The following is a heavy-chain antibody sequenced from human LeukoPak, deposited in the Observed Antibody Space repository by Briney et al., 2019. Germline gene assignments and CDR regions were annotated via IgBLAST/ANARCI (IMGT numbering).Heavy chain of an antibody. CDR2: IRSKAYGGTT. J-gene: IGHJ4*02. CDR1: GFTFSSYG. CDR3: SGSFGELTFFDY. D-gene: IGHD3-10*01. V-gene: IGHV3-49*04. Sequence: PGGALRLSCAASGFTFSSYGMSWVRQAPGKGLEWVGFIRSKAYGGTTEYAASVKGRFTISRDDSKSIAYLQMNSLKTDDTAVYYCSGSFGELTFFDYWGQGTLVTVSS.